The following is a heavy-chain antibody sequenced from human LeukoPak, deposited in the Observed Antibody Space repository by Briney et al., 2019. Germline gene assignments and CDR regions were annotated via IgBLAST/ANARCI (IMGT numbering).Heavy chain of an antibody. CDR3: AREYDILTGTFDY. CDR1: GFTFSSYA. CDR2: ISYDGSNK. D-gene: IGHD3-9*01. J-gene: IGHJ4*02. Sequence: GGSLRLSCAASGFTFSSYAMHWVRQAPGKGLEWVAVISYDGSNKYYADSVKGRFTISRDNSKNTLYLQMNSLRAEDTAVYYCAREYDILTGTFDYWGQGTLVTVSS. V-gene: IGHV3-30-3*01.